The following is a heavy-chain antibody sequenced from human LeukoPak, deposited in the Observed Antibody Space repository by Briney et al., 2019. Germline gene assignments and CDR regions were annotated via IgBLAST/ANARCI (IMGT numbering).Heavy chain of an antibody. V-gene: IGHV4-39*01. CDR3: ARHGYGAYQGFDP. D-gene: IGHD4-17*01. Sequence: SETLSLTCTVSGGSISSSSYYWGWIRQPPGKGLEWIGSIYYSGSTYYNPSLKSRVTISVDTSKNQFSLKLSSVTAADTAVYYCARHGYGAYQGFDPWGQGTLVTVSS. J-gene: IGHJ5*02. CDR2: IYYSGST. CDR1: GGSISSSSYY.